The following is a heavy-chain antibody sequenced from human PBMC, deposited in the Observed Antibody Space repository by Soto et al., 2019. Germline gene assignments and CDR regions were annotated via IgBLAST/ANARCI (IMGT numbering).Heavy chain of an antibody. CDR2: IIPIFGTA. J-gene: IGHJ4*02. V-gene: IGHV1-69*01. Sequence: QVQLVHSGAEVKKPGSSVKVSCKASGRTFSSYAISWVRQAPGQGLAWMGGIIPIFGTANYAQKFQGRVTITADESTSTGYMELSSLRSEDTAVYYCARGVAVAAPRDYWGQGTLVTVSS. CDR1: GRTFSSYA. CDR3: ARGVAVAAPRDY. D-gene: IGHD6-19*01.